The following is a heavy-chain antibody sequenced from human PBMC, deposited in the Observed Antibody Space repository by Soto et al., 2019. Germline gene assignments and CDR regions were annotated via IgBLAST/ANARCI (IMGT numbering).Heavy chain of an antibody. Sequence: SETLLQTCTISGGSISSSSYYWGWIRQPPGKGLEWIGSIYYSGSTYYNPSLKSRVTISVDTSKNQFSLKLSSVTAADTAVYYCASMSPNYDFWSGYFAPFDYWGQGTLVTVSS. D-gene: IGHD3-3*01. CDR3: ASMSPNYDFWSGYFAPFDY. CDR1: GGSISSSSYY. V-gene: IGHV4-39*01. CDR2: IYYSGST. J-gene: IGHJ4*02.